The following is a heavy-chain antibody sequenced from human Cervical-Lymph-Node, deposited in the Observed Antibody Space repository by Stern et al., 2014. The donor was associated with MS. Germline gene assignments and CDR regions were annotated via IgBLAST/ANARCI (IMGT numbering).Heavy chain of an antibody. D-gene: IGHD4-23*01. V-gene: IGHV3-21*01. CDR1: GFTFSSYS. J-gene: IGHJ4*02. CDR3: ARGRGGNYRYYFDY. Sequence: EVQLVESGGGLVKPGGSLRLSCAASGFTFSSYSMNWVRQAPGKGLEWVASISSGGSYIYYADSLKGRFTISRDNAKNSLYLQMNSLRAEDTAVYYCARGRGGNYRYYFDYWGQGTLVTLSS. CDR2: ISSGGSYI.